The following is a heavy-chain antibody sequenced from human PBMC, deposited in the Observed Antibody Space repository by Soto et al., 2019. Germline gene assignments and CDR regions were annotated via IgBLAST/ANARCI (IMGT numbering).Heavy chain of an antibody. V-gene: IGHV4-59*01. CDR3: ARVRNEITFGGVIVMAAFDI. CDR2: IYYSGST. D-gene: IGHD3-16*02. J-gene: IGHJ3*02. CDR1: GGSISSYY. Sequence: PSETLSLTCTVSGGSISSYYWSWIRQPPGKGLEWIGYIYYSGSTNYNPSLKSRVTISVDTSKNQFSLKLSSVTAADTAVYYCARVRNEITFGGVIVMAAFDIWGQGTMVTVSS.